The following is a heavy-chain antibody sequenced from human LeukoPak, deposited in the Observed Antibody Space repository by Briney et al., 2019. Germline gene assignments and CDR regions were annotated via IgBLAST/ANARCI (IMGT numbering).Heavy chain of an antibody. CDR1: GYTFTGYY. CDR2: INPNSGGT. J-gene: IGHJ3*02. Sequence: ASVKVSCKASGYTFTGYYMHWVRQAPGQGLEWMGRINPNSGGTNYAQKFQGRVTMTRDTSISTAYIEMNRQTSDDTAVYYCAREISGAFEIWGQGTMVTVSS. CDR3: AREISGAFEI. V-gene: IGHV1-2*06.